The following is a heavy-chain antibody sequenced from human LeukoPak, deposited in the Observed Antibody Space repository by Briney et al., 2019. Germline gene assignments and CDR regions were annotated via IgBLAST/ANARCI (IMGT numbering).Heavy chain of an antibody. D-gene: IGHD3-3*01. CDR3: ARQASHNFWSGYYNLNYYYGMDV. V-gene: IGHV4-39*01. J-gene: IGHJ6*02. CDR1: GGSISSSSSY. Sequence: PSETLSLTCTVSGGSISSSSSYWGWLRQPPGKGMEWIGSIYYSGSTYYNPSLKSRVTISVQTSKNQFSLKLGYVTAADTAVYYCARQASHNFWSGYYNLNYYYGMDVWGQGTTVTVSS. CDR2: IYYSGST.